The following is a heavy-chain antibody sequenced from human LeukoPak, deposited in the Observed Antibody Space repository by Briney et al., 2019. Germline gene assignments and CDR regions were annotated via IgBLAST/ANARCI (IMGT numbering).Heavy chain of an antibody. CDR1: GYTLTELS. V-gene: IGHV1-24*01. Sequence: GASVKVSCKVSGYTLTELSMHWVRQAPGKGFEWMGGFDPEDGETIYAQKFQGRVTMTEDTSTDTAYMELSSLRSEDTAVYYCATGLYYYDTRSYWGQGTLVTVSS. D-gene: IGHD3-22*01. CDR3: ATGLYYYDTRSY. J-gene: IGHJ4*02. CDR2: FDPEDGET.